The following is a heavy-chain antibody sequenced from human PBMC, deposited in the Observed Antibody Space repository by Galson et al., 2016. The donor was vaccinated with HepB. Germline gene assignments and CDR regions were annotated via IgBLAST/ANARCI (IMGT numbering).Heavy chain of an antibody. CDR1: GLSVSTGGVG. Sequence: PALVKPTQTLTLTCTLSGLSVSTGGVGVGWIRQPPGQGLEWLGIIYWDDDSRYSSSLKSRLTITKDTSKNQVVLTMTNVGPVDTATYYCAHSRYYVSGSLDYWGQGTLVTVSS. D-gene: IGHD3-10*01. V-gene: IGHV2-5*02. J-gene: IGHJ4*02. CDR3: AHSRYYVSGSLDY. CDR2: IYWDDDS.